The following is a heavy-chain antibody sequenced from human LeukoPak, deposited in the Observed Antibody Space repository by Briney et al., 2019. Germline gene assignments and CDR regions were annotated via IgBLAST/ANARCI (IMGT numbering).Heavy chain of an antibody. V-gene: IGHV3-23*01. Sequence: GGSLRLSCAASGFTFSSYAMSWVRQTPGKGLEWVSAISGSGGSTYYADSVKGRFTISRDNAKNSLYLQMDSLGAEDTALYYCGRFYYDSSGFLVPFDYWGQGTLVIVSS. CDR3: GRFYYDSSGFLVPFDY. CDR1: GFTFSSYA. CDR2: ISGSGGST. J-gene: IGHJ4*02. D-gene: IGHD3-22*01.